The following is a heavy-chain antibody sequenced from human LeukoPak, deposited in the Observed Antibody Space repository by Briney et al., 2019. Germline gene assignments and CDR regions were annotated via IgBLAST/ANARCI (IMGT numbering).Heavy chain of an antibody. D-gene: IGHD6-13*01. Sequence: GGSLRLSCAASGFTFSSFTMHWVRQAPGMGLEWVSVIYSGGTTYYADSVKGRFTISKDNSKNTLYLQMDSLRADDTAVYYCARGVLYAGSWYFDYWGQGILVTVSS. J-gene: IGHJ4*02. CDR3: ARGVLYAGSWYFDY. CDR2: IYSGGTT. CDR1: GFTFSSFT. V-gene: IGHV3-53*01.